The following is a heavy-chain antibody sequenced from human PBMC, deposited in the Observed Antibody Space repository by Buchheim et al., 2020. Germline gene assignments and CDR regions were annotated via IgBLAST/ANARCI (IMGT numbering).Heavy chain of an antibody. J-gene: IGHJ4*02. CDR2: IYYTGIT. D-gene: IGHD3-10*01. CDR3: ARHYGSGTYPLDY. CDR1: GGSISRYY. V-gene: IGHV4-59*01. Sequence: QVQLQESGPGLVKPSETLSLICTVSGGSISRYYWSWVRQPPGKGLEWFACIYYTGITKYNPSLKSRVTMSVYMSKNQFFFKLSSVSAADTAVYYCARHYGSGTYPLDYWGQGTL.